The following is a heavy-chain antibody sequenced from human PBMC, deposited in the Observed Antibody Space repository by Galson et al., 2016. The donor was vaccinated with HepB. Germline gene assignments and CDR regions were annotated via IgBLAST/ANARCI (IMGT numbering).Heavy chain of an antibody. Sequence: SLRLSCAASGFTFSNYDMHWVRQVTGKGLEWASAIGSTGDTYYLDSVKGRFTISRENAKNSFYLQMNSLRAGDTAVYYCAREVRKNGMDVWGQGTLVAVSS. CDR3: AREVRKNGMDV. CDR2: IGSTGDT. D-gene: IGHD2-2*01. J-gene: IGHJ6*02. V-gene: IGHV3-13*01. CDR1: GFTFSNYD.